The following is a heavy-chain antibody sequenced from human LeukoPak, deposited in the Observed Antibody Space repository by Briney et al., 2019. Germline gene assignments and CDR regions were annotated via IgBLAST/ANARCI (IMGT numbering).Heavy chain of an antibody. CDR1: GYTFTNYW. V-gene: IGHV5-51*01. CDR3: VRRDFDY. J-gene: IGHJ4*02. CDR2: IYPDDSDT. Sequence: GESLKISCKASGYTFTNYWMGCVRQMPGKGLEYMGIIYPDDSDTRYSPSFKGQVTISADKSINTAYLQWNSLKASGTAMYYCVRRDFDYWGQGTLVTVSS.